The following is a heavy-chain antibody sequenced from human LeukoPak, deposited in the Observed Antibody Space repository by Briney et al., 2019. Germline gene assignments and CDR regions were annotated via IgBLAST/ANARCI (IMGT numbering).Heavy chain of an antibody. Sequence: PGRSLRLSCAASGFTFSSYGMHWVRQAPGKGLVWVSVINSDGYSTNYADSVKGRFTISRDNAKNTLYLQMNSLRAEDTAVYYCARDLRYCSNGVCHKNRFDPWGQGTLVTVSS. CDR2: INSDGYST. CDR1: GFTFSSYG. D-gene: IGHD2-8*01. CDR3: ARDLRYCSNGVCHKNRFDP. V-gene: IGHV3-74*01. J-gene: IGHJ5*02.